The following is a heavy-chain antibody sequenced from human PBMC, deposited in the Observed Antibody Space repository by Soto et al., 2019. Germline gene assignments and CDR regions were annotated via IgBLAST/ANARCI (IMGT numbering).Heavy chain of an antibody. D-gene: IGHD3-3*01. J-gene: IGHJ5*02. CDR3: GRVRRITIFGVGGGALGP. CDR2: ISSSGSTI. V-gene: IGHV3-48*03. Sequence: PGGSLRLSCAASGFTFSSYEMNWVRQAPGKGLEWVSYISSSGSTIYYADSVKGRFTISRDNAKNSLYLQMNSLRAEDTAVYYCGRVRRITIFGVGGGALGPWGQGTLVTVSS. CDR1: GFTFSSYE.